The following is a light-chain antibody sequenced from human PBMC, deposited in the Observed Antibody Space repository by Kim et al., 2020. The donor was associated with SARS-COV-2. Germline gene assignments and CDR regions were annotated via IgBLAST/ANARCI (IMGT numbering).Light chain of an antibody. V-gene: IGLV1-51*01. CDR3: ATWDSSLSAAHWWV. Sequence: QSVLTQPPSVSAAPGQKVSISCSGGSSNIGNNDVTWYQQFPGTAPKLIIYDNNKRPSGIPDRFSGSKSGTSATLGITGLQTGDDADYYCATWDSSLSAAHWWVFGGGTKLTVL. CDR2: DNN. J-gene: IGLJ3*02. CDR1: SSNIGNND.